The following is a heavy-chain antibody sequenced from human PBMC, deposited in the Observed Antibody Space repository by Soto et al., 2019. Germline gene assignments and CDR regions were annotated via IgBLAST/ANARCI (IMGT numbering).Heavy chain of an antibody. Sequence: QVQLQESGPGLVKPSETLSLTCTVSGDSMSDTYWSWIRQPPGKGLEWIGYIYYSGPTNYNPSLKSRVNISEDTSKSQFSLRLTSVTAADTAVYYCARATPRFGGFDLWGQGTMVTVSS. CDR3: ARATPRFGGFDL. J-gene: IGHJ3*01. CDR1: GDSMSDTY. D-gene: IGHD3-10*01. V-gene: IGHV4-59*08. CDR2: IYYSGPT.